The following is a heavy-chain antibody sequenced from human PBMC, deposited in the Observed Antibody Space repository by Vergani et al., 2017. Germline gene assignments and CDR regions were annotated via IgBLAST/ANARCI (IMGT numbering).Heavy chain of an antibody. D-gene: IGHD1-7*01. CDR2: ISGYNGKT. CDR3: ARGPAAGNLIF. V-gene: IGHV1-18*01. CDR1: GYTFTSYG. J-gene: IGHJ4*02. Sequence: QVQLVQSGAEVKKPGSSVKVSCKASGYTFTSYGINWVRQAPGQGLEWMGWISGYNGKTQYAQKFQGRVTITTDTSTDTAYMELKSLTSDDTAMYFCARGPAAGNLIFWGQGALVTVSS.